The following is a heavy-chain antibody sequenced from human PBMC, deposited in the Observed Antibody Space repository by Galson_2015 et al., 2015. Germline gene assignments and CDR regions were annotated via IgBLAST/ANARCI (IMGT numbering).Heavy chain of an antibody. CDR1: GYSFASFW. V-gene: IGHV5-10-1*01. Sequence: QSGAEVKKPGESLRISCKGSGYSFASFWTNWVRQMPGKGLEWMGRIDPRDSYIDYSPSFQGHVTISTDKSISTAFLQWSSLKASDTAMYYCAKSSYGGYFDYWGLGTLVTVSS. J-gene: IGHJ4*02. CDR3: AKSSYGGYFDY. D-gene: IGHD2-15*01. CDR2: IDPRDSYI.